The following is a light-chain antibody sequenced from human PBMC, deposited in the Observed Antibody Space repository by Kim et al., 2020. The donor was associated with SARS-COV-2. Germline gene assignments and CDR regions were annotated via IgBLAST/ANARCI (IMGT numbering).Light chain of an antibody. CDR1: SLRSYY. J-gene: IGLJ1*01. CDR2: GKN. CDR3: YSRDTSGNLGV. Sequence: ALGQTGRISCQGDSLRSYYASWYQQRTGQVPVLAIYGKNNRPSGIQDRFSGSSSGNTASLTITGAQAEDEADYYCYSRDTSGNLGVFGTGTKVTVL. V-gene: IGLV3-19*01.